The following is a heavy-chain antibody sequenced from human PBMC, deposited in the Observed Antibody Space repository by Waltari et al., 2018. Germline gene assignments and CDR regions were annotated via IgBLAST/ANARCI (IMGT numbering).Heavy chain of an antibody. J-gene: IGHJ5*02. CDR2: IYYSGST. CDR3: ARVMEYCSGGSCYSAWFDP. D-gene: IGHD2-15*01. V-gene: IGHV4-59*01. Sequence: QVQLQESGPGLVKPSETLSLTCTVSGGSISSYYWSWIRQPPGKGLEWIGYIYYSGSTNYNPSLKSRVTISVDTSKNQFSLKLSSVTAADTAVYYCARVMEYCSGGSCYSAWFDPWGQGTLVTVSS. CDR1: GGSISSYY.